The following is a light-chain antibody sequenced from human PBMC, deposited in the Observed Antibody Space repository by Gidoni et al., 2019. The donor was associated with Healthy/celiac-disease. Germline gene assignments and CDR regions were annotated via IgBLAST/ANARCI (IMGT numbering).Light chain of an antibody. CDR1: QSVSSY. V-gene: IGKV3-11*01. Sequence: EIVLTQSPATLSLSPGERATLSCRASQSVSSYLAWYQQTPGQAPRLLIYDASNRATGIPARFSGSRSGTDFTLPISRLEPEDFAVYYCQQRSNWPPNTFGQGTQLEIK. CDR3: QQRSNWPPNT. J-gene: IGKJ2*01. CDR2: DAS.